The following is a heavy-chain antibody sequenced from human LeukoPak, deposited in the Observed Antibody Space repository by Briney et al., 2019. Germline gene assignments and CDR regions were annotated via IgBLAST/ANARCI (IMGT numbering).Heavy chain of an antibody. Sequence: GGSLRLSCAASGFTFSSYGMHWVRQAPGKGLEWVAVISYDGSNKYYADSMKGRFTISRDNSKNTLYLQMSSLRAEDTAVYYCATISTTYYVDYWGQGTLVTVSS. D-gene: IGHD2/OR15-2a*01. V-gene: IGHV3-33*05. J-gene: IGHJ4*02. CDR3: ATISTTYYVDY. CDR2: ISYDGSNK. CDR1: GFTFSSYG.